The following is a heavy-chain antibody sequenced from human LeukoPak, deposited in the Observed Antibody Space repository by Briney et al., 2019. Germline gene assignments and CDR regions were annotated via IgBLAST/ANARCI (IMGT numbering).Heavy chain of an antibody. CDR3: AISLTMVVTQTAFDI. CDR1: GFTFSSYA. V-gene: IGHV3-23*01. D-gene: IGHD4-23*01. CDR2: ISGSGGST. J-gene: IGHJ3*02. Sequence: PGGSLRLSCAASGFTFSSYAMSWVRQAPGRGLEWVSAISGSGGSTYYADSVEGRFTISRDNSKNPLYLQMNSLRAEDTAVYYCAISLTMVVTQTAFDIWDQGTVVTVSS.